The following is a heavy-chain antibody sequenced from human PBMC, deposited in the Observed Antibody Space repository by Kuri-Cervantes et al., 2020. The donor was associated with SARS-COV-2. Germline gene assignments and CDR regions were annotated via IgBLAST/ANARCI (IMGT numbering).Heavy chain of an antibody. J-gene: IGHJ6*03. CDR2: IWYDGSNK. CDR3: ARRGYSYGYWGFPYYYCYMDV. D-gene: IGHD5-18*01. V-gene: IGHV3-33*01. CDR1: GFTFSSYG. Sequence: GGSLRLSCAASGFTFSSYGMHWVRQAPGKGLEWVAVIWYDGSNKYYADSVKGRFTISRDNSKNTLYLQMNSLRAEDTAVYYCARRGYSYGYWGFPYYYCYMDVWGKGITVTVSS.